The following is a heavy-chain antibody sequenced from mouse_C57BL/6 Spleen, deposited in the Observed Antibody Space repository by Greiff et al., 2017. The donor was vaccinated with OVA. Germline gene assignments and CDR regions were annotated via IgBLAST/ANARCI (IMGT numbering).Heavy chain of an antibody. D-gene: IGHD3-2*01. CDR2: IKPSNGGT. V-gene: IGHV1-53*01. CDR3: ARCPLDSPVDY. Sequence: VQLQQPGTELVKPGASVKLSCKASGYTFTSYWMHWVKQRPGQGLEWIGNIKPSNGGTNYNEKFKSKATLTVDKSSSTAYMQLSSLTSEASAVYYCARCPLDSPVDYWGQGTSVTVSS. J-gene: IGHJ4*01. CDR1: GYTFTSYW.